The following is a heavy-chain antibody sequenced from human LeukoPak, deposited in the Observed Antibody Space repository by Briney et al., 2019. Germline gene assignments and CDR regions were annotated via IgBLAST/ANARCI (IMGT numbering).Heavy chain of an antibody. V-gene: IGHV3-23*01. Sequence: PGGSLRLSCAASGFTFKSYGMTWVRQVPGKGLEWVSSITGAGSSTKYADSVNGWFTISRDNSKNTLSLQMTGLRAEDTAVYYCARKVAVAMDLDYWGQGTLVTVSS. CDR3: ARKVAVAMDLDY. CDR2: ITGAGSST. CDR1: GFTFKSYG. D-gene: IGHD5-18*01. J-gene: IGHJ4*02.